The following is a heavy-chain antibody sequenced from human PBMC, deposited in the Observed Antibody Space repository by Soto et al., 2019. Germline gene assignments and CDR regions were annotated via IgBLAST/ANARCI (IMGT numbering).Heavy chain of an antibody. CDR3: ASAKEYSAFWSGYYWCWFDP. D-gene: IGHD3-3*01. CDR1: GYTFTSYD. V-gene: IGHV1-8*01. CDR2: MNPNSGNT. Sequence: ASVKVSCKASGYTFTSYDINWVRQATGQGLEWMGWMNPNSGNTGYAQKFQGRVTMTRSTSISTAYMELSSLRSEDTAVYYCASAKEYSAFWSGYYWCWFDPWGQGTLVTVSS. J-gene: IGHJ5*02.